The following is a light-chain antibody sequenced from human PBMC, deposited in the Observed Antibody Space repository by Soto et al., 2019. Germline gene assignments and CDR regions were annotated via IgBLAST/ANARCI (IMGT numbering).Light chain of an antibody. CDR3: QLYYSGM. CDR2: AAS. J-gene: IGKJ1*01. CDR1: QSVDSNY. Sequence: EIVLTQSPGTLSLSPGERATLSCRASQSVDSNYLAWYQQKPGQAPRLLIYAASSRATGIPDRFSGDGSGTDFTLTISRLEPEDFAVYYCQLYYSGMFGQGTKVEIK. V-gene: IGKV3-20*01.